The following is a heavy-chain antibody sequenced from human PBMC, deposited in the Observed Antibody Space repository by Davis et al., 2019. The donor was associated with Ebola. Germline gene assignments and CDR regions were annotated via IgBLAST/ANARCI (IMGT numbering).Heavy chain of an antibody. CDR2: VYPGDSDT. V-gene: IGHV5-51*01. D-gene: IGHD3-22*01. CDR3: AKLGRSSDYFGRHFDW. J-gene: IGHJ4*02. Sequence: GESLKISCKASGYSFSTYWIGWVRQIPGRGLEWMGTVYPGDSDTRYSPSFQGHVTISADRSTNTAYLQWSNLRASDTAIYYCAKLGRSSDYFGRHFDWWGQGTLVTVSS. CDR1: GYSFSTYW.